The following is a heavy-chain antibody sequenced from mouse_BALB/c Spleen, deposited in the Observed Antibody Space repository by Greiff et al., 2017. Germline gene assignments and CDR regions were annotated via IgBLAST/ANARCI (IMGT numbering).Heavy chain of an antibody. Sequence: EVHLVESGGGLVQPGGSRKLSCAASGFTFSSFGMHWVRQAPEKGLEWVAYISSGSSTIYYADTVKGRFTISRDNPKNTLFLQMTSLRSEDTAMYYCARDGYYLYYYAMDYWGQGTSVTVSS. CDR1: GFTFSSFG. V-gene: IGHV5-17*02. D-gene: IGHD2-3*01. J-gene: IGHJ4*01. CDR3: ARDGYYLYYYAMDY. CDR2: ISSGSSTI.